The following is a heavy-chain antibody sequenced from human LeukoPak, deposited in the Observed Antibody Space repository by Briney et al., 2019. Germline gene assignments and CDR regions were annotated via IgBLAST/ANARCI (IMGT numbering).Heavy chain of an antibody. Sequence: KPGASVKVSCKASGYTFTSYGISWVRQAPGQGLEWMGWINSNSGDTNYAQKFHGRLTMTRDTSISTVYIELSRLTSDDTAVYYCARSAAHCGNGVCFTKHYMDVWGKGTAVTVSS. CDR3: ARSAAHCGNGVCFTKHYMDV. J-gene: IGHJ6*03. CDR1: GYTFTSYG. V-gene: IGHV1-2*02. CDR2: INSNSGDT. D-gene: IGHD2-8*01.